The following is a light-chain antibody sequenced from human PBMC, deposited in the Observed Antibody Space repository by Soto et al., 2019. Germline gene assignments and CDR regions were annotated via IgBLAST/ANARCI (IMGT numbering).Light chain of an antibody. V-gene: IGKV3-15*01. CDR2: GAS. J-gene: IGKJ2*01. Sequence: EIVMTQSPVTLSVSPGERATLSCRASQSVSSKLAWYQQKPGQAPRLLIYGASTRATGIPARFSGSGSGTEFTLSFSSLQSEDFAVYYCQQYNNWPQTFGQGTKLEIK. CDR3: QQYNNWPQT. CDR1: QSVSSK.